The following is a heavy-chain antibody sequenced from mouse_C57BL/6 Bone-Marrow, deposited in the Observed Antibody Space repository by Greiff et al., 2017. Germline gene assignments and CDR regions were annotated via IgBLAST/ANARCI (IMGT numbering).Heavy chain of an antibody. D-gene: IGHD1-1*01. V-gene: IGHV3-6*01. J-gene: IGHJ4*01. CDR1: GYSITSGYY. Sequence: EVQLQESGPGLVKPSQSLSLTCSVTGYSITSGYYWNWIRQFPGNKLEWMGYISYDGSTNYNPSLKNPISITRDTSKNQFFLKLNSVTTEDTATXYCARDLGNYGSGAMDYWGQGTSVTGSS. CDR2: ISYDGST. CDR3: ARDLGNYGSGAMDY.